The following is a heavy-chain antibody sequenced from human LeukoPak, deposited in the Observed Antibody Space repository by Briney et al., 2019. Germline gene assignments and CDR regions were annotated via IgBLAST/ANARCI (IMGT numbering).Heavy chain of an antibody. J-gene: IGHJ5*02. D-gene: IGHD3-10*01. CDR1: GFTFSGFG. CDR2: IKQDGSEK. Sequence: SGGSLRLSCAVSGFTFSGFGMHWVRQAPGKGLEWVANIKQDGSEKYYVDSVKGRFTISRDNAKNSLYLQMNSLRAEDTAVYYCARVGKFGSGSRPYNWFDPWGQGTLVTVSS. V-gene: IGHV3-7*01. CDR3: ARVGKFGSGSRPYNWFDP.